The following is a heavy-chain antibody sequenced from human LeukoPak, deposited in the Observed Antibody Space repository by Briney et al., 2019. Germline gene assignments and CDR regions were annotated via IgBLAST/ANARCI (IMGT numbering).Heavy chain of an antibody. CDR2: IYTSGST. Sequence: PSETLSLTCAVSGGSISTYYWSWIRQPAGKGLEWIGRIYTSGSTNYNPSLKSRVTISVDTSKNQFSLKLSSVTAADTAVYYCAREGAYYYDSSGFDYWGQGTLVTVSS. J-gene: IGHJ4*02. CDR3: AREGAYYYDSSGFDY. D-gene: IGHD3-22*01. V-gene: IGHV4-4*07. CDR1: GGSISTYY.